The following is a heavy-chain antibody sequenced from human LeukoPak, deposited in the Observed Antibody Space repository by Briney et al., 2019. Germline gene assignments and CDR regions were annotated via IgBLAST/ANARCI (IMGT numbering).Heavy chain of an antibody. D-gene: IGHD2-2*02. CDR3: AKELYTTNHFDS. V-gene: IGHV3-9*01. CDR2: ISWNGGST. Sequence: GRSLRLSCAASGFTFDDHGVHWVRQGPGKGLEWVSGISWNGGSTGYADSVKGRFTISRDNTKNSLYLQMNSLRAEDTAFYFCAKELYTTNHFDSWGHGTLVTVSS. J-gene: IGHJ4*01. CDR1: GFTFDDHG.